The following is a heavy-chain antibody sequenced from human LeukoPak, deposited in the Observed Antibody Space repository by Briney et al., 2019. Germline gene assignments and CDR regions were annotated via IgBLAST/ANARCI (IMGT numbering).Heavy chain of an antibody. Sequence: ASVKVSCKPTGYTFTSYGITWVRQAPGQGLEWMGWISAYNGNTNYAQKLQGRVTMTTDTSTSTAYMELRSLRSDDTAVYYCARERSGWSTHFDYWGQGTLVTVSS. CDR2: ISAYNGNT. CDR1: GYTFTSYG. D-gene: IGHD6-19*01. V-gene: IGHV1-18*01. CDR3: ARERSGWSTHFDY. J-gene: IGHJ4*02.